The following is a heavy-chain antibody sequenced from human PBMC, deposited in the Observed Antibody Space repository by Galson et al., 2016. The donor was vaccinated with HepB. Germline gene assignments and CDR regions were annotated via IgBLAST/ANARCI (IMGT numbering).Heavy chain of an antibody. CDR3: ARDRGIAAVGDDPFEI. CDR1: GGSMRNYH. D-gene: IGHD6-13*01. J-gene: IGHJ3*02. Sequence: TLSLTCTVSGGSMRNYHWSWIRQPPGKGPECIGYMYYSGSPKYNPSLKSRVTMLVDTPKNQFYLKLTSVTAADTAVYYCARDRGIAAVGDDPFEIWGQGTMVTVSS. CDR2: MYYSGSP. V-gene: IGHV4-59*01.